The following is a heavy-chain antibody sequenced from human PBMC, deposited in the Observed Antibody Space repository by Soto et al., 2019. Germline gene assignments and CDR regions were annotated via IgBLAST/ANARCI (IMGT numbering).Heavy chain of an antibody. CDR3: ARDTPETWGDYGRQFGMDV. CDR1: GYTFTSYG. D-gene: IGHD4-17*01. J-gene: IGHJ6*02. V-gene: IGHV1-18*01. Sequence: ASVKVSCKASGYTFTSYGISWVRQAPGQGLEWMGWISAYNGNTNYAQKLQGRVTMTTDTSTSTAYMELRSLRSDDTAVYYGARDTPETWGDYGRQFGMDVCGQVTTVTVSS. CDR2: ISAYNGNT.